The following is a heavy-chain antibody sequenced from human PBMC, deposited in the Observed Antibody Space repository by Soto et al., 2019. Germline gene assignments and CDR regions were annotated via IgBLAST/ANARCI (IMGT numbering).Heavy chain of an antibody. CDR3: ARESAGTSYFDY. CDR1: CVSISSSNW. J-gene: IGHJ4*02. V-gene: IGHV4-4*02. CDR2: IYHSGST. D-gene: IGHD6-13*01. Sequence: SETLSLTCTVSCVSISSSNWWSWVRQPPGKGLEWIGEIYHSGSTNYNPSLKSRVTISVDKSKNQFSLKVSSVTAADTAVYYCARESAGTSYFDYWGQGTLVTVSS.